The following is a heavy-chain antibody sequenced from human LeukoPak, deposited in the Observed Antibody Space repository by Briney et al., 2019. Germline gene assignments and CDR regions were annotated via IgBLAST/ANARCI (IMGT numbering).Heavy chain of an antibody. CDR3: TRDPEPRQIYCSSTSCYRE. Sequence: GGSLRLSCAASGFTFSSYAMSWVRQGPGKGLEWVSAISGSGGSTYYADSVKGRFTISRDNSKNTLYLQMNSLRAEDTAVCYCTRDPEPRQIYCSSTSCYREWGQGTLVTVSS. D-gene: IGHD2-2*01. CDR2: ISGSGGST. CDR1: GFTFSSYA. V-gene: IGHV3-23*01. J-gene: IGHJ4*02.